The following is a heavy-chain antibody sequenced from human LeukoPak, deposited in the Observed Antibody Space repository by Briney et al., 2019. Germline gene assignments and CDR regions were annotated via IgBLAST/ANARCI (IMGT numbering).Heavy chain of an antibody. Sequence: SETLSLTCAVSGYSISSGYYWGWIRQPPGKGLEWIGSIYHSGSTYYNPSLKRPFTISVDTSKNQFSLKLSSVPAADTAVYYCARHRPHKVVTPGFDSWGQGTLVTVSS. V-gene: IGHV4-38-2*01. CDR2: IYHSGST. CDR1: GYSISSGYY. D-gene: IGHD4-23*01. J-gene: IGHJ4*02. CDR3: ARHRPHKVVTPGFDS.